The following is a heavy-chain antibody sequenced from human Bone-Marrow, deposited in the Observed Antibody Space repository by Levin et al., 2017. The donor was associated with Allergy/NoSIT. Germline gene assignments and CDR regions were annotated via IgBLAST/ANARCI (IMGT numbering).Heavy chain of an antibody. Sequence: GESLKISCAASGFTFSNYWMSWVRQAPGKGLEWVANIKEDGSEKYYVDSVKGRFTMSRDNAKNSLYLQMNSLRAEDTAVYYCARSWYSLDQWGQGALVTVSS. CDR3: ARSWYSLDQ. J-gene: IGHJ4*02. V-gene: IGHV3-7*01. CDR1: GFTFSNYW. CDR2: IKEDGSEK. D-gene: IGHD6-13*01.